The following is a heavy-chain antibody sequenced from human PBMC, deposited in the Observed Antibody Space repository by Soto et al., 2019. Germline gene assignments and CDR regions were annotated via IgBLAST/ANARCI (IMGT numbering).Heavy chain of an antibody. CDR2: IYYSGST. D-gene: IGHD6-13*01. V-gene: IGHV4-31*03. CDR1: GGSISSGGYY. Sequence: SETLSLTCTVSGGSISSGGYYWSWIRQHPGKGLEWIGYIYYSGSTYYNPSLKSRVTISVDTSKNQFSLKLSSVTAADTAVYYCARDPAAAKYADGMDVWGQGTTVTVSS. J-gene: IGHJ6*02. CDR3: ARDPAAAKYADGMDV.